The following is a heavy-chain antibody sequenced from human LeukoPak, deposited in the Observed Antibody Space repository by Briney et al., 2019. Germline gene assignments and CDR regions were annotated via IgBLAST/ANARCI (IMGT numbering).Heavy chain of an antibody. CDR2: IKQDGSEK. V-gene: IGHV3-7*01. CDR1: GFTFSSYW. Sequence: GGSLRLSCAASGFTFSSYWMSWVRQAPGKGLEWVANIKQDGSEKYYVDSVKGRFTISRDNAKNSLYLQMNSLRAEDTAVYYCATLATAATWYVWGKGTTVTISS. CDR3: ATLATAATWYV. J-gene: IGHJ6*04. D-gene: IGHD5-24*01.